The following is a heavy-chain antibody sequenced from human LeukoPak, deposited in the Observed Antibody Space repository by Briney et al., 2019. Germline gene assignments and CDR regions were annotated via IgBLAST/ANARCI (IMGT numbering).Heavy chain of an antibody. V-gene: IGHV1-69*04. CDR1: GGTFSSYA. CDR3: AREPDTAMAYGMDV. Sequence: GASVKVFCKASGGTFSSYAISWVRQAPGQGLEWMGRIIPIFGIANYAQKFQGRVTITADKSTSTAYMELSSLRSEDTAVYYCAREPDTAMAYGMDVWGQGTTVTVSS. CDR2: IIPIFGIA. D-gene: IGHD5-18*01. J-gene: IGHJ6*02.